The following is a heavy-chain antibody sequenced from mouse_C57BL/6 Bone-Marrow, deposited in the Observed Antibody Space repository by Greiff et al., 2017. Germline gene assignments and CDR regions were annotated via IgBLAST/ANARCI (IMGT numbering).Heavy chain of an antibody. J-gene: IGHJ2*01. CDR3: ARGDYGSSSFDY. Sequence: EVNVVESGGGLVKPGGSLKLYCAASGFTLSSYAMSWVRQTPEKRLEWVATISDGGSYTYYPDNVQGRFTISRDNAKNNLYLQMSHLKSEDTAMYYCARGDYGSSSFDYWGQGTTLTVSS. CDR1: GFTLSSYA. CDR2: ISDGGSYT. V-gene: IGHV5-4*03. D-gene: IGHD1-1*01.